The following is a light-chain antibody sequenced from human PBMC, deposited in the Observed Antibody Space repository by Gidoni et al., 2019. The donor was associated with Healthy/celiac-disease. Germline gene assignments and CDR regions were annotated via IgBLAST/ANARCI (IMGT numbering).Light chain of an antibody. CDR2: WAS. J-gene: IGKJ2*01. CDR1: QSVLYSSNNKNY. Sequence: DIVMTQSTDSLAVSLGEGATINCKSSQSVLYSSNNKNYLAWYQQKPGQPPKLLIYWASTRESGVPDRFSGSGSGTDFTLTISCLQAEDVAVYYCQQYYSTPYTFGQGTKLEIK. V-gene: IGKV4-1*01. CDR3: QQYYSTPYT.